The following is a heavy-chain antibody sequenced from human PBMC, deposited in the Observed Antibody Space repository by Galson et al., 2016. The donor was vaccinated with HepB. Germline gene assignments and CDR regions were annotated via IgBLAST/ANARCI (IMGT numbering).Heavy chain of an antibody. J-gene: IGHJ5*02. V-gene: IGHV3-11*01. CDR3: ARMVPLYSGGWYVRGDGWFDP. CDR1: GFTFSHYF. Sequence: SLRLSCAASGFTFSHYFVSWIRQAPGKGLEWVSYISGSADSRRYADSVKGRFTISRDNSKNSLYLQMNNLRAEDTAVYYCARMVPLYSGGWYVRGDGWFDPWGQGILVTVSS. CDR2: ISGSADSR. D-gene: IGHD6-19*01.